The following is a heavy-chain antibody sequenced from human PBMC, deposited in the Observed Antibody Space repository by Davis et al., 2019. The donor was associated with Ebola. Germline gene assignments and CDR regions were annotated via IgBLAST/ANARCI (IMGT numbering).Heavy chain of an antibody. V-gene: IGHV1-18*01. D-gene: IGHD3-22*01. J-gene: IGHJ5*02. Sequence: ASVKVSCKASGGTFSSYIISWVRQAPGQGLEWMGWISGYNGNTNYAQRLQGRVTMTTDTSTNTAYMELRSLRSDDTAVYYCARDLGGMIEALGWFDPWGQGTQVTVSS. CDR1: GGTFSSYI. CDR3: ARDLGGMIEALGWFDP. CDR2: ISGYNGNT.